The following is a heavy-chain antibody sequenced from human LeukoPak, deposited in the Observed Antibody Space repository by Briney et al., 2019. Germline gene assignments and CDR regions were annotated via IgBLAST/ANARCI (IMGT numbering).Heavy chain of an antibody. CDR1: GVSISSSDYY. J-gene: IGHJ4*02. V-gene: IGHV4-39*07. CDR3: ARASPPPYDVSGYYFAH. D-gene: IGHD3-22*01. Sequence: ASETPSLTCTVSGVSISSSDYYWGWIRQPPGKGLEWIGSIYYSGSTYYNPSLKSRVTISVDTSKNQFSLKLSSVTAADTAVYYCARASPPPYDVSGYYFAHWGQGTLVTVSS. CDR2: IYYSGST.